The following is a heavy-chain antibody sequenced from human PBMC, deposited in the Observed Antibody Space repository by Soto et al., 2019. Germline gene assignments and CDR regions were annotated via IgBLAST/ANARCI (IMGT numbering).Heavy chain of an antibody. CDR2: ISGSGGRT. V-gene: IGHV3-23*01. CDR3: AKVSRGIGVVPAALK. Sequence: EVQLLESGGGLEQPGGSLRLSCVGSGHTFHNYAMTWVRQAPGKGLEWVSGISGSGGRTYYADSVRGRFTTSRDDSKNTLYLQMNSLRAEDTAVYYFAKVSRGIGVVPAALKWCQGTLVTVSS. D-gene: IGHD2-2*01. CDR1: GHTFHNYA. J-gene: IGHJ4*02.